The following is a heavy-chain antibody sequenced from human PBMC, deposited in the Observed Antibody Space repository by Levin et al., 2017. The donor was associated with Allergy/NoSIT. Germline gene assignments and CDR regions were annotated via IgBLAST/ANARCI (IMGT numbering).Heavy chain of an antibody. CDR1: GGSISSSSYY. V-gene: IGHV4-39*01. D-gene: IGHD2-15*01. CDR3: ARHLGVVVAATHPTSFVDV. CDR2: IYYSGST. Sequence: ASQTLSLTCTVSGGSISSSSYYWGWIRQPPGKGLEWIGSIYYSGSTYYNPSLKSRVTISVDTSKNQFSLKLSSVTAADTAVYYCARHLGVVVAATHPTSFVDVWGKGTTVTVSS. J-gene: IGHJ6*04.